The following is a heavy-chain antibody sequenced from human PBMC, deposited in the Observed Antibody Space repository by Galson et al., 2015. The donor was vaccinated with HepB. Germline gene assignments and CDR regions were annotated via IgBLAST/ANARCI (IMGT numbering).Heavy chain of an antibody. CDR3: ARGRYSNAWKGGLNY. CDR2: TYYRSKWFN. V-gene: IGHV6-1*01. CDR1: GDSVSSYTAA. Sequence: CAISGDSVSSYTAAWNWIRQSPSRGLERLGRTYYRSKWFNDYAVSVKSRITINADTSKNQFSLQLNSVTPEDTAVYYCARGRYSNAWKGGLNYWGQGTLVTVSS. D-gene: IGHD6-13*01. J-gene: IGHJ4*02.